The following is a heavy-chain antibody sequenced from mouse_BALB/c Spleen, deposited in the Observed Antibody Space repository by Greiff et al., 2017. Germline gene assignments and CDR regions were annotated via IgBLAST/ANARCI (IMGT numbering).Heavy chain of an antibody. V-gene: IGHV5-6-3*01. D-gene: IGHD2-1*01. CDR3: GNYVAY. J-gene: IGHJ3*01. CDR1: GFTFSSYG. Sequence: EVQGVESGGGLVQPGGSLKLSCAASGFTFSSYGMSWVRQTPDKRLELVATINSNGGSTYYPDSVKGRFTISRDNAKNTLYLQMSSLKSEDTAMYYCGNYVAYWGQGTLVTVSA. CDR2: INSNGGST.